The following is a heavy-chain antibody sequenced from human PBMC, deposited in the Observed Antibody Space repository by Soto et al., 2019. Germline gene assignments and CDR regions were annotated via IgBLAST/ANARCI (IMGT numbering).Heavy chain of an antibody. CDR1: GYTFTSYY. V-gene: IGHV1-46*01. CDR3: ARGTRVLRFLEWSPGDYGMDV. D-gene: IGHD3-3*01. J-gene: IGHJ6*02. CDR2: INPSGGST. Sequence: ASVKVSCKASGYTFTSYYMHWVRQAPGQGLEWMGIINPSGGSTSYAQKFQGRVTMTRDTSTSTVYMELSSLRSEDTAVYYCARGTRVLRFLEWSPGDYGMDVWGQGTTVTV.